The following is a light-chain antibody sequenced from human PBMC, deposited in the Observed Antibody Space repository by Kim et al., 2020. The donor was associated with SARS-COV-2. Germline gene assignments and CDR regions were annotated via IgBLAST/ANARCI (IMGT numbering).Light chain of an antibody. CDR1: KLGDKY. Sequence: SLSPGQTASITCSGDKLGDKYACWYQQKPGQSPVLVIYQDTKRPSGIPERFSGSNSGNTATLTISGTQAMDEADYYCQTWDSITVVFGGGTKLTVL. CDR2: QDT. J-gene: IGLJ2*01. V-gene: IGLV3-1*01. CDR3: QTWDSITVV.